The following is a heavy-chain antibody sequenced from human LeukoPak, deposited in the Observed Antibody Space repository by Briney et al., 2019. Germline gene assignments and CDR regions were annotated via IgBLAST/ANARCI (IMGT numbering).Heavy chain of an antibody. J-gene: IGHJ4*02. CDR1: GFAFSTYV. V-gene: IGHV3-23*01. D-gene: IGHD2/OR15-2a*01. CDR2: ISGSGDST. Sequence: GSLRLSCAASGFAFSTYVMSWVRQAPGKGLEWVSAISGSGDSTYHADSVKGRFTISRDNSKNTLYLQMNSLTVEDTAVYYCAKNISGLRAFEYGGKGTLVTVS. CDR3: AKNISGLRAFEY.